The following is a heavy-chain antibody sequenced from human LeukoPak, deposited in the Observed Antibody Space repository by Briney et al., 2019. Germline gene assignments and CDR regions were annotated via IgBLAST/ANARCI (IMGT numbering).Heavy chain of an antibody. D-gene: IGHD3-22*01. CDR2: IYSGGST. CDR1: GFTVSSNY. V-gene: IGHV3-53*01. CDR3: ASRNYYDSREAFDI. Sequence: GGSLRLSCAASGFTVSSNYMSWVRQAPGKGLEGVSVIYSGGSTYYADSVKGRFTISRDNSKNTLYLQMNSLRAEDTAVYYCASRNYYDSREAFDIWGQGTMVTVSS. J-gene: IGHJ3*02.